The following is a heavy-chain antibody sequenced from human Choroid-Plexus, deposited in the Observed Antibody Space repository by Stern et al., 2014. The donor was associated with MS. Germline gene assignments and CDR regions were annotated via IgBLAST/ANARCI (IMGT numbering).Heavy chain of an antibody. CDR2: ISYDGSDK. CDR1: GFTFSNFG. V-gene: IGHV3-30*18. D-gene: IGHD2-15*01. Sequence: QVQLVASGGGVAQPGRPLILSCAASGFTFSNFGMHLVRQAPGKGLEWVALISYDGSDKYYADSVKGRFTIFRDNSKNTRYMHMNSLRAEDTAVYYCAKDRQWSTYFFDYWGQGSLVTVSS. CDR3: AKDRQWSTYFFDY. J-gene: IGHJ4*02.